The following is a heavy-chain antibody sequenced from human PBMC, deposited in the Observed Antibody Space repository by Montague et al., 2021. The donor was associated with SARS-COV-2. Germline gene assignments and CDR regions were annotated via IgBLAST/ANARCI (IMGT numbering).Heavy chain of an antibody. CDR3: ASQVPDFWSGIDY. CDR1: GGSISSSSYY. J-gene: IGHJ4*02. V-gene: IGHV4-39*07. Sequence: SETLSLTCTVSGGSISSSSYYWGWIRQPPGKGLEWIGSIYYSGSTNYNPSLKSRVTISVGMSKNQFSLKLSSVTAADTAVYYCASQVPDFWSGIDYWGQGTLVTVSS. CDR2: IYYSGST. D-gene: IGHD3-3*01.